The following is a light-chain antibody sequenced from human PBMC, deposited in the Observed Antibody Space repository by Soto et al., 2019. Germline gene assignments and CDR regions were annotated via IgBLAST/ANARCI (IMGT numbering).Light chain of an antibody. CDR3: QKNNTWSPLT. CDR2: GAS. J-gene: IGKJ4*01. CDR1: QSVSNN. Sequence: EIVMPPSPATLSVSPGERATLSCRASQSVSNNLAWYQQKPGQAPRLLLYGASTRATGIPARFSGSGSGTEFTITISSLQSEEFAVYYCQKNNTWSPLTFGGGTKVDTK. V-gene: IGKV3-15*01.